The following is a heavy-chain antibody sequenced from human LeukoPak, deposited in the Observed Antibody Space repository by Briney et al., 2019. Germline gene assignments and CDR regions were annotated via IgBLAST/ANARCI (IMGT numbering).Heavy chain of an antibody. Sequence: PSETLSLTCAVYGGSFSGYYWSWIRQPPGKGLEWIGEINHSRSTNYNPSLKSRVTISVDTSKNQFSLKLSSVTAADTAVYYCARGRGSSSWYGAYYFDYWGQGTLVTVSS. CDR1: GGSFSGYY. CDR3: ARGRGSSSWYGAYYFDY. D-gene: IGHD6-13*01. J-gene: IGHJ4*02. V-gene: IGHV4-34*01. CDR2: INHSRST.